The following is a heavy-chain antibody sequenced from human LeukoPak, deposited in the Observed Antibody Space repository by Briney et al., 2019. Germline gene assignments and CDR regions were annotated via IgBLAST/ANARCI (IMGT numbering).Heavy chain of an antibody. V-gene: IGHV4-4*07. D-gene: IGHD3-22*01. CDR2: IYTSGST. Sequence: PSETLSLTCTVSGGSISSYYWSWIRQPAGKGLEWIGRIYTSGSTNYNPSLKSRVTVSVDTSKNQFSLKLSSVTAADTAVYYCARAHWPYYYDSSDAFDIWGQGTMVTVSS. CDR1: GGSISSYY. J-gene: IGHJ3*02. CDR3: ARAHWPYYYDSSDAFDI.